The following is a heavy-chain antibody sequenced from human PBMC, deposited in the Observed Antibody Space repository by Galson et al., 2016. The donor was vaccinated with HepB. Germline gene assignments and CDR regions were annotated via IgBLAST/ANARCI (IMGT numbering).Heavy chain of an antibody. CDR2: ITGSGDSP. D-gene: IGHD4-23*01. V-gene: IGHV3-23*01. CDR3: ASDHGGNPGSDY. Sequence: SLRLSCAASGFTFSNYGMNWVRQAPGKGLEWVSAITGSGDSPYYADSVKGRFTISRDNSKNTLYLQMHSLRTEDTALYYCASDHGGNPGSDYWGQGTLVTVSS. CDR1: GFTFSNYG. J-gene: IGHJ4*02.